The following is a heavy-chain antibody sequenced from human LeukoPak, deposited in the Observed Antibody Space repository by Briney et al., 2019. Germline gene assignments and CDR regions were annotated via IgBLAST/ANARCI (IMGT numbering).Heavy chain of an antibody. CDR2: IIPIFGTA. D-gene: IGHD3-3*01. CDR1: GGTFSSYA. J-gene: IGHJ6*02. CDR3: ARDSQRADFWSGYYNPFDYYGMDV. V-gene: IGHV1-69*13. Sequence: SVKVSCKASGGTFSSYAISWVRQAPGQGLEWMGGIIPIFGTANYAQKFQGRVTITADESTSTAYMELSSLRSEDTAVYYCARDSQRADFWSGYYNPFDYYGMDVWDQGTTVTVSS.